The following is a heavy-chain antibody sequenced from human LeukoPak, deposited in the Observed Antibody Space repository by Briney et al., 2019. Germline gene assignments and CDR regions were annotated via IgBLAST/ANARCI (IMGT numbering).Heavy chain of an antibody. CDR1: GVTFSSYS. J-gene: IGHJ5*02. D-gene: IGHD3-3*01. CDR3: ARDRSGDDDFWSGHYTNYFDP. V-gene: IGHV3-48*01. Sequence: GGSLRLSCAASGVTFSSYSMNWVRQAPGKGLEWVSYISSSSSTIYYADSVKGRFTISRDNAKNSLYLQMNSLRAEDTAVYYCARDRSGDDDFWSGHYTNYFDPWGQGTLVTVSS. CDR2: ISSSSSTI.